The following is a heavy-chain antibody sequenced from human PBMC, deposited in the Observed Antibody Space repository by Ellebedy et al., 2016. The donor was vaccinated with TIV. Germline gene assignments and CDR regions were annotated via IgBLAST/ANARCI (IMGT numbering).Heavy chain of an antibody. J-gene: IGHJ4*02. CDR3: TTDEGGTRF. V-gene: IGHV3-15*07. CDR1: GFNFGSAW. CDR2: SKSKRDAEAT. Sequence: PGGSLRLSCAASGFNFGSAWMNWVRQAPGKGLEWVGRSKSKRDAEATDYVAPVKGRFTISRDDSKATLYLQMNSLKTEDTAVYYCTTDEGGTRFWGQGTLVTVSS. D-gene: IGHD2-15*01.